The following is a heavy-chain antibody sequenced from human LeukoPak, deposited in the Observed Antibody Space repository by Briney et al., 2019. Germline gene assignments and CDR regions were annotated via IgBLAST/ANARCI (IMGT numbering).Heavy chain of an antibody. J-gene: IGHJ4*02. CDR1: GFTFDDYA. CDR3: AKVQDYYDSSGYLGY. D-gene: IGHD3-22*01. CDR2: ISWNSGSI. Sequence: GRSLRLSCAASGFTFDDYAMHWVRQAPGKGLEWVSGISWNSGSIGYADSVKGRFTISRDNAKNSLYLQMNSLRAEDTALYYCAKVQDYYDSSGYLGYWGQGTLVTVSS. V-gene: IGHV3-9*01.